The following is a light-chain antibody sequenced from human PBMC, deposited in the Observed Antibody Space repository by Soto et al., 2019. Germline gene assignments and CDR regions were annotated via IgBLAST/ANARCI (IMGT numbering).Light chain of an antibody. CDR3: KQYDSSLLT. CDR1: QIVSDSY. J-gene: IGKJ4*01. CDR2: GAS. Sequence: EIVLTQSPATLSLSPGERATLSCRASQIVSDSYLAWYQQKPGQAPRLLISGASSRAPGIPDRFSGRGSGTDFTLTISRLEPEDFAVYYCKQYDSSLLTFGGGTKVDIK. V-gene: IGKV3-20*01.